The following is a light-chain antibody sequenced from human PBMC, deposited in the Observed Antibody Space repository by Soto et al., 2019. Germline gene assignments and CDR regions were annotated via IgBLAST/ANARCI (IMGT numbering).Light chain of an antibody. CDR3: CSYAATYVYV. J-gene: IGLJ1*01. CDR1: SSDVGGYNY. V-gene: IGLV2-14*01. CDR2: EVS. Sequence: QSVLTQHASVSGSPGQSITISCTGPSSDVGGYNYVSWYQQHPGKAPKLMIYEVSNRPSGVSNRFSGSKSGNTASLTISGLQAEDEAVYFCCSYAATYVYVFGTGTKVTVL.